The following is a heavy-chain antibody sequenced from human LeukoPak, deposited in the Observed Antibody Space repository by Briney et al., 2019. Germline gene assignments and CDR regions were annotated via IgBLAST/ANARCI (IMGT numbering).Heavy chain of an antibody. V-gene: IGHV3-53*01. CDR2: IYSGGST. J-gene: IGHJ4*02. Sequence: GGSLRLSCAASGFTVSSNYMSWVRQAPGKGLEWVSVIYSGGSTYYADSVKGRFSISRDNAQNSLYLQMNSLRAEDTAVYYCARDPMYSSSAIDYWGQGTLVTVSS. CDR1: GFTVSSNY. D-gene: IGHD6-6*01. CDR3: ARDPMYSSSAIDY.